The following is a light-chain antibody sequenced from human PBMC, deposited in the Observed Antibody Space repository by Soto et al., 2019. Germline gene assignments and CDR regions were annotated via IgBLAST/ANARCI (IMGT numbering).Light chain of an antibody. Sequence: QLVLTQPSSLSASPGASASLTCTLRSGINVAATRIYWYQQKAGSPPQYLLRYNSDSDNQQGSGVPSRFSGSKDGSANAGILLISGLQSEDEADYYCMIWHGSAWEFGGGTKVTVL. CDR1: SGINVAATR. CDR3: MIWHGSAWE. V-gene: IGLV5-45*03. J-gene: IGLJ2*01. CDR2: YNSDSDN.